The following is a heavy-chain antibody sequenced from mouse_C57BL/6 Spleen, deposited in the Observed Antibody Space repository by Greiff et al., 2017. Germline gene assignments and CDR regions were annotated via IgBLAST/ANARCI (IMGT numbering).Heavy chain of an antibody. CDR1: GYTFTSYW. CDR2: IDPNSGGT. D-gene: IGHD1-1*01. Sequence: QVQLKQPGAELVKPGASVKLSCKASGYTFTSYWMHWVKQSPGRGLEWIGRIDPNSGGTKYNEKFKSKATLTVDKPSSTAYMQLSSLTSEDSAVYDCARGTTVVARGFAYWGQGTLVTVSA. J-gene: IGHJ3*01. CDR3: ARGTTVVARGFAY. V-gene: IGHV1-72*01.